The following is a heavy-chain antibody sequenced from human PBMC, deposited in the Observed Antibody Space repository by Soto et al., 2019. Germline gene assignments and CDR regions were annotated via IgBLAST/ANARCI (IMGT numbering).Heavy chain of an antibody. D-gene: IGHD2-15*01. V-gene: IGHV3-23*01. CDR1: GFTFGSYA. CDR2: ISGGGGGT. J-gene: IGHJ4*02. Sequence: EVQLLESGGGLVQPGGSLRLSCAASGFTFGSYAMSWVRQAPGKGLEWVSGISGGGGGTYFADSVKGRFTISRDNSKNTLYLQMNSLRAEDTAVYYCAKDRHWVVFDYWGQGTLVIVSS. CDR3: AKDRHWVVFDY.